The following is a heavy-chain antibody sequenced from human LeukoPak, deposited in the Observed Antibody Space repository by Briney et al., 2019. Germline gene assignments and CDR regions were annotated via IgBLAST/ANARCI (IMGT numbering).Heavy chain of an antibody. V-gene: IGHV3-33*06. CDR1: GFTFSSYG. CDR3: AKDLYLDWGNSYYFDY. Sequence: QSGGSLRLSCAASGFTFSSYGMHWVRQAPGKGLEWVAVIWYDGSNKYYADSVKGRFTISRDNSKNTLYLQMNSLRAEDTAVYYCAKDLYLDWGNSYYFDYWGQGTLVTVSS. J-gene: IGHJ4*02. D-gene: IGHD4-23*01. CDR2: IWYDGSNK.